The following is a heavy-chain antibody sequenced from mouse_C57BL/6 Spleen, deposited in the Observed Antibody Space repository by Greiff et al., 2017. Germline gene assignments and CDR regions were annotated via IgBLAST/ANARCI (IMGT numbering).Heavy chain of an antibody. J-gene: IGHJ1*03. Sequence: EVKLMESGPGLVKPSQSLSLTCSVTGYSITSGYYWNWIRQFPGNKLEWMGYISYDGSNNYNPSLKNRISITRDTSKNQFFLKLNSVTTEDTATYYCASPRLLRYFDVWGTGTTVTVSS. D-gene: IGHD2-3*01. CDR3: ASPRLLRYFDV. CDR2: ISYDGSN. V-gene: IGHV3-6*01. CDR1: GYSITSGYY.